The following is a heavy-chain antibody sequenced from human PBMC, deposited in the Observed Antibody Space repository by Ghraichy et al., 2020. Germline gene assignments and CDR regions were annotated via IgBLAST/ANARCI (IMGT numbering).Heavy chain of an antibody. D-gene: IGHD3-10*01. V-gene: IGHV4-30-4*01. CDR3: ARGFGEFDP. Sequence: SQTLSLTCTVSGGSISSGDYYWSWIHQPPGKGLEWIGYIYYIGSTYSNPSLKSRVTISVDTSKNQFALKLSSVTAADKAVYYCARGFGEFDPWGQGTLVTVSS. J-gene: IGHJ5*02. CDR2: IYYIGST. CDR1: GGSISSGDYY.